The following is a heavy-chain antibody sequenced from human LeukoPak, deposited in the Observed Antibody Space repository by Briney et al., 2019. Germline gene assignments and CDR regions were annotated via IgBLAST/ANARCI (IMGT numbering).Heavy chain of an antibody. CDR1: GGSISGGDYY. V-gene: IGHV4-30-4*01. Sequence: SETLSLTCTVSGGSISGGDYYWTRIRQPPGKGLEWIGYIHYTGSTSYNPSLKSRITISPDTSRNQFSLKLSSVTAADTAVYYCAGTRLARSSDYWGQGTLVTVSS. CDR3: AGTRLARSSDY. J-gene: IGHJ4*02. CDR2: IHYTGST. D-gene: IGHD2-21*01.